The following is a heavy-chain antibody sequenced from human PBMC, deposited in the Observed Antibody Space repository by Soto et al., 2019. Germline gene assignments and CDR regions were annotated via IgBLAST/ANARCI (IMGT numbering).Heavy chain of an antibody. J-gene: IGHJ4*02. CDR2: IYHSGST. CDR3: DRFYGDRNQYFDY. Sequence: TLSLTCAVSGGSISSGGYSWSWIRQPPGKGLEWIGYIYHSGSTYYNPSLKSRVTISVDRSKNQFSLKLSSVTAADTAVYYCDRFYGDRNQYFDYWGQGTLVTVSS. V-gene: IGHV4-30-2*01. CDR1: GGSISSGGYS. D-gene: IGHD4-17*01.